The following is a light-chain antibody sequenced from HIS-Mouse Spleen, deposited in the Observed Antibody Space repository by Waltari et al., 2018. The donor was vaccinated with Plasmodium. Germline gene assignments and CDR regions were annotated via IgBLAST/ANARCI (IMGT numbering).Light chain of an antibody. CDR2: EGS. V-gene: IGLV2-23*03. J-gene: IGLJ3*02. CDR3: CSYAGSSTVV. CDR1: SSDVGCYNL. Sequence: QSALTPPASVSGSPGQLFTISCPGTSSDVGCYNLVSWYQQHPGKAPKFMIYEGSKRPSGVSNRFSGSKSGNTASLTISGLQAEDEADYYCCSYAGSSTVVFGGGTKLTVL.